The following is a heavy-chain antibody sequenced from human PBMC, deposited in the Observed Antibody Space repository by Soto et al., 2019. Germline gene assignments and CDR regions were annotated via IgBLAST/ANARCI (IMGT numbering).Heavy chain of an antibody. Sequence: ASVKVSCKASGYTFTGYYMHWVRQAPGQGLEWTGWINPNSGGTNYAQKFQGRVTMTRDTSISTAYMELSRLRSDDTAVYYCARGLRFLEWLSYDAFDIWGQGTMVTVSS. J-gene: IGHJ3*02. CDR3: ARGLRFLEWLSYDAFDI. CDR2: INPNSGGT. D-gene: IGHD3-3*01. V-gene: IGHV1-2*02. CDR1: GYTFTGYY.